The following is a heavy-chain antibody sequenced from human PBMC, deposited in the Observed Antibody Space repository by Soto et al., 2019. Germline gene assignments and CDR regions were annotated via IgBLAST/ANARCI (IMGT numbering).Heavy chain of an antibody. V-gene: IGHV4-30-2*01. J-gene: IGHJ4*02. D-gene: IGHD4-17*01. CDR3: ATTTTVTTHYFDY. CDR1: GGSISSGGYS. CDR2: IYHSGST. Sequence: SETLSLTCAVSGGSISSGGYSWSWIRQPPGKGLEWIGYIYHSGSTYYNPSLKSRVTISVDRSKNQFSLKLSSVTAADTAVYYCATTTTVTTHYFDYWGQGTLVTVSS.